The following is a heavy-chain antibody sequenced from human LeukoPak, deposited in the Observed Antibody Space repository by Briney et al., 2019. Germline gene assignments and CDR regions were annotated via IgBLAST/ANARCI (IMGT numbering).Heavy chain of an antibody. Sequence: SETLSLTCTVSGGPISSDDYYWSRIRQPPGKGLEWLGYFYYSRSTYYNPALHSFFTLSVDTSKNQFSLKLSSVTAADTAVYYGARGVVPAAIDWFDRWGQGTLVTVSS. CDR1: GGPISSDDYY. CDR3: ARGVVPAAIDWFDR. J-gene: IGHJ5*02. D-gene: IGHD2-2*02. V-gene: IGHV4-30-4*01. CDR2: FYYSRST.